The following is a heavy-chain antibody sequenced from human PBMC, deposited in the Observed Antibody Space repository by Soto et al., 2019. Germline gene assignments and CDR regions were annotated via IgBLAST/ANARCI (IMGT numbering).Heavy chain of an antibody. CDR1: GYSFTSYW. D-gene: IGHD6-19*01. CDR2: IYPGDSDT. J-gene: IGHJ5*02. V-gene: IGHV5-51*01. CDR3: ARLKAIAVGGTKWFGP. Sequence: GESLKISCKGSGYSFTSYWVGWVRQMPGKGLEWMGIIYPGDSDTRYSPSFQGQVTISADKSISTAYLQWSSLKASDTAMYYCARLKAIAVGGTKWFGPWGQGTLVTVSS.